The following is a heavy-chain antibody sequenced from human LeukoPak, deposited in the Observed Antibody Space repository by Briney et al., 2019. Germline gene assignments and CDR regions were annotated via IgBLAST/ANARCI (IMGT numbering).Heavy chain of an antibody. CDR1: GFTFSSYA. V-gene: IGHV3-23*01. CDR2: ISGSGGST. Sequence: GGSLRLSCAASGFTFSSYAMSWVRQAPGKGLEWVSAISGSGGSTYYADSEKGRFTISRDNSKNTLYLQMNSLRAEDTAVYYCASQSRDGYNYGSLDYWGQGTLVTVSS. J-gene: IGHJ4*02. D-gene: IGHD5-24*01. CDR3: ASQSRDGYNYGSLDY.